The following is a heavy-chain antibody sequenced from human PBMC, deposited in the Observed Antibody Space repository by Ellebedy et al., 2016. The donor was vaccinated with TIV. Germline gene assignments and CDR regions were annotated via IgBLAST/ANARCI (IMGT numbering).Heavy chain of an antibody. CDR1: GGSSSSYS. Sequence: SETLSLTCTISGGSSSSYSWNWVRQSPGKGLEWIGYIYFSGDTKYNPSLSSRVSISVDTSKNQFFLNLRSLTAADTAVYYCARELRIVDYYYYGLDVWGQGTTVTVSS. CDR3: ARELRIVDYYYYGLDV. CDR2: IYFSGDT. J-gene: IGHJ6*02. V-gene: IGHV4-59*12. D-gene: IGHD1-26*01.